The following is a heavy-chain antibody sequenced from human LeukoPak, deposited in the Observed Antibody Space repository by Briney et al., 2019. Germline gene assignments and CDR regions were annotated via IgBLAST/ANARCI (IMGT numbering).Heavy chain of an antibody. V-gene: IGHV3-23*01. CDR1: GFTFSSYA. D-gene: IGHD1-26*01. CDR2: IVGSGDNT. Sequence: PGGSLRLSCAASGFTFSSYAMSWVRQAPGKGLEWVSGIVGSGDNTYYADSVKGRFTFSRDSSKNTLFLQMNTLRAEDTAIYYCAKDRTVGASYWYFDLWGRGTLVTVSS. CDR3: AKDRTVGASYWYFDL. J-gene: IGHJ2*01.